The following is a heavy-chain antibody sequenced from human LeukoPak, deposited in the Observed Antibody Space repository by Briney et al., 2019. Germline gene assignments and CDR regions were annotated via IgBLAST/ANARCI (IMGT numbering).Heavy chain of an antibody. J-gene: IGHJ4*02. CDR2: ISSSSSYI. CDR3: ARDSTMDY. Sequence: GGSLRLSCAASGFTFSSYSMNWVRQAPGKGLEWVSSISSSSSYIYYADSVKGRFTISRDNSKNTPYLQMNSLRAEDTAVYYCARDSTMDYWGQGTLVTVSS. V-gene: IGHV3-21*01. CDR1: GFTFSSYS. D-gene: IGHD2/OR15-2a*01.